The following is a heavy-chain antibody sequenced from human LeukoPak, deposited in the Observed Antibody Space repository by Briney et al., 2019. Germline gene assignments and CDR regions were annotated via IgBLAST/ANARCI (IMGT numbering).Heavy chain of an antibody. V-gene: IGHV3-48*03. D-gene: IGHD2-15*01. CDR2: ISSSGSTI. CDR1: GFTFSSYE. J-gene: IGHJ2*01. Sequence: PGGSLRLSCAASGFTFSSYEMNWVRQAPGKGLEWVSYISSSGSTIYYADSVKGRFTISRDNAKNSLYLQMNSLRAEDTAVYYCARRLRDCSGGSCYPYWYFDLWGRGTLVTVSS. CDR3: ARRLRDCSGGSCYPYWYFDL.